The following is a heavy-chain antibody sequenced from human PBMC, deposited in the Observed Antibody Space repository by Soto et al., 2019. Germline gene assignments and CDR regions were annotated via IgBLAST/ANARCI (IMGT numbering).Heavy chain of an antibody. V-gene: IGHV3-30*18. CDR1: GFTFSSYG. CDR3: AKEYPAMERGAFDY. CDR2: ISYDGSNK. Sequence: QVQLVESGGGVVQPGRSLRLSCAASGFTFSSYGMHWVRQAPGKGLEWVAVISYDGSNKYYADSVKGRFTISRDNSKNTLYLQMNSLRAEATAVYYCAKEYPAMERGAFDYWGQGTLVTVSS. J-gene: IGHJ4*02. D-gene: IGHD5-18*01.